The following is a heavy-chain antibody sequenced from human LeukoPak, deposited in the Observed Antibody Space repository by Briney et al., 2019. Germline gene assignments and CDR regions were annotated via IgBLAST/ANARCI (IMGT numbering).Heavy chain of an antibody. Sequence: GESLKISCKGSGYSFTTYWIAWVRQMPGKGLEWMGIIYPGDSDTSYSPSFQGQVTISAEKSISTAYLQWSSLKASDTAMYYCARLVFSGGDGGAFDIWGQGTMVTVSS. CDR3: ARLVFSGGDGGAFDI. J-gene: IGHJ3*02. CDR1: GYSFTTYW. CDR2: IYPGDSDT. D-gene: IGHD4-23*01. V-gene: IGHV5-51*01.